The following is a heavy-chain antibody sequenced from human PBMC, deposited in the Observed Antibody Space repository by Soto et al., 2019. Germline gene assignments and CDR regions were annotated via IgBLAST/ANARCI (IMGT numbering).Heavy chain of an antibody. J-gene: IGHJ4*02. Sequence: EVQLVESGGGLVQPGGSLRLSCAASGFTFSSYWMSWVRQAPGKGLEWVANIKQDGSEKYYVDSVKGRFTISRDNAKNSLYLQMHSLRAEDTAVYYWARARSGGSFYLRYHCTSGGYYFDYWGQGTLVTVSS. CDR2: IKQDGSEK. D-gene: IGHD2-15*01. CDR3: ARARSGGSFYLRYHCTSGGYYFDY. CDR1: GFTFSSYW. V-gene: IGHV3-7*01.